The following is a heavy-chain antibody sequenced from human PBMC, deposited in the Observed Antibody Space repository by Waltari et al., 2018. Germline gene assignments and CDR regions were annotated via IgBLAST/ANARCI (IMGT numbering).Heavy chain of an antibody. J-gene: IGHJ6*02. D-gene: IGHD6-13*01. CDR1: GGSFSGYY. V-gene: IGHV4-34*01. CDR3: ARGLRARWQQPPRPNYYYGMDV. CDR2: INHSGST. Sequence: QVQLQQWGAGLLKPSETLSLTCAVYGGSFSGYYWSWIRQPPGKGLEWIGEINHSGSTNYNPSLKSRVTISVDTSKNQFSLKLSSVTAADTAVYYCARGLRARWQQPPRPNYYYGMDVWGQGTTVTVSS.